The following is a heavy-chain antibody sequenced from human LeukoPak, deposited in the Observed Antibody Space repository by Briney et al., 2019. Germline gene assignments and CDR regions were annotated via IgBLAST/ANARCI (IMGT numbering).Heavy chain of an antibody. D-gene: IGHD1-26*01. J-gene: IGHJ5*02. Sequence: SETLSLTCTVSGDSISTYYWSWVREPPGKGLEWIGYIPNTGRPDYNPSLKSRVTISVDTSENQLSLRLTSVTAADTAVYYCARRCSGTYGHWFDPWGQGILVTVS. CDR2: IPNTGRP. CDR1: GDSISTYY. CDR3: ARRCSGTYGHWFDP. V-gene: IGHV4-59*08.